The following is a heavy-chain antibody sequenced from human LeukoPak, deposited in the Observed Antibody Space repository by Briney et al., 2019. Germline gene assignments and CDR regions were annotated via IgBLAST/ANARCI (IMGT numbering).Heavy chain of an antibody. CDR2: ISSSSSPI. Sequence: GGSLRLSCAASGFTFSSYNMNWVRQAPGKGLEWVSCISSSSSPIYYADSVKGRFTISRDNAKNSLYLQMNSLRAEDTAVYYCARDLGELLRYAFDIWGQGTMVTVS. J-gene: IGHJ3*02. D-gene: IGHD1-26*01. CDR3: ARDLGELLRYAFDI. CDR1: GFTFSSYN. V-gene: IGHV3-48*01.